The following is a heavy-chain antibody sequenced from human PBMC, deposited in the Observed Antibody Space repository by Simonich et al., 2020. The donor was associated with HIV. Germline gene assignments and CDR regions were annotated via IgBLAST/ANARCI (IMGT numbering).Heavy chain of an antibody. D-gene: IGHD3-3*01. V-gene: IGHV4-34*01. J-gene: IGHJ4*02. CDR1: GGSFSGYY. CDR2: INHSGIT. Sequence: QVQLQQWGAGLLKPSETLSLTCAVYGGSFSGYYWSWIRQPPGKGLEWIGEINHSGITNYKSSLNSRATISVDKSKNQFSLKLSFVTAADTAIYYCARRDRELILYFDYWGQGNLVTVSS. CDR3: ARRDRELILYFDY.